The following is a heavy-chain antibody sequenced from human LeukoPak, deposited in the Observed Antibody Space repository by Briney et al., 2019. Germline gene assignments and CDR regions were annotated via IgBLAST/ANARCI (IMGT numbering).Heavy chain of an antibody. V-gene: IGHV1-18*01. CDR2: ISAYNGNT. CDR1: GYTFTSYG. CDR3: ARDSSGYYPEYFQH. D-gene: IGHD3-22*01. J-gene: IGHJ1*01. Sequence: ASVKVSCKASGYTFTSYGISWVRQAPGQGLEWMGWISAYNGNTNYAQKLQGRVTMTTDTSTSTAYMELSRLRSDDTAVYYCARDSSGYYPEYFQHWGQGTLVTVSS.